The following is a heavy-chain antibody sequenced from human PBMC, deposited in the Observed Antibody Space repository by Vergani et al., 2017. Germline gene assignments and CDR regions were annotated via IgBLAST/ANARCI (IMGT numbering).Heavy chain of an antibody. Sequence: EVQLLESGGNLIQPGGSLRLSCGASGFTFSSYAMTWVRLAPGKGLQWVSARIGSGGNTFYTDSVKGRFTISRDNSKDTLYLQMNSLRVEDTAIYYCAKARDPNCKGGNCYSYYYGLDRLGQGTTVTVSS. CDR1: GFTFSSYA. CDR3: AKARDPNCKGGNCYSYYYGLDR. J-gene: IGHJ6*02. CDR2: RIGSGGNT. V-gene: IGHV3-23*01. D-gene: IGHD2-21*01.